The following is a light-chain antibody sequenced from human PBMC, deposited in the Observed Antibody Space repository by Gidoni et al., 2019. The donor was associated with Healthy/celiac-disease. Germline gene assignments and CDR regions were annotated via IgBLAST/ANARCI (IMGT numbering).Light chain of an antibody. CDR1: QSLGDW. CDR3: HHYSNRWT. J-gene: IGKJ1*01. Sequence: DIQMTQSPSTLSASIGDRVTVTCRASQSLGDWLAWYQQKPGEAPKLLIYKASRLESGVPSRFSGSGSGTEFTLTINSLQPDDFATYYCHHYSNRWTFGQXSKVDIK. CDR2: KAS. V-gene: IGKV1-5*03.